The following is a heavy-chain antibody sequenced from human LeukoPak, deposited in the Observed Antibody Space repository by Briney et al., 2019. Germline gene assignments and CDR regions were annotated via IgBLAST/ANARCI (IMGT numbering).Heavy chain of an antibody. D-gene: IGHD6-19*01. CDR2: ISGSGGST. CDR3: VRSLGSGWYFFDY. J-gene: IGHJ4*02. CDR1: GFTFSDYA. Sequence: GGSLRLSCAASGFTFSDYAMSWVRQAPGKGLEWVASISGSGGSTYYADAVKDRFPISRDNSRKTLYLQMNSLRAEDTAVYYCVRSLGSGWYFFDYWGQGTLVTVSS. V-gene: IGHV3-23*01.